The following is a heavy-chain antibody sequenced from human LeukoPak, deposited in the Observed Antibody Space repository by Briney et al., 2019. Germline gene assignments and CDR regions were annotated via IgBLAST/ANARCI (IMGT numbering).Heavy chain of an antibody. CDR1: GYTFTGYY. CDR2: INPNSGGT. Sequence: ASVEVSCKASGYTFTGYYMHWVRQAPGQGLEWMGRINPNSGGTNYAQKFQGRVTMTRDTSISTAYMELSRLRSDDTAVYYCAVRGALSHAFDIWGQGTMVTVSS. V-gene: IGHV1-2*06. J-gene: IGHJ3*02. CDR3: AVRGALSHAFDI. D-gene: IGHD3-10*01.